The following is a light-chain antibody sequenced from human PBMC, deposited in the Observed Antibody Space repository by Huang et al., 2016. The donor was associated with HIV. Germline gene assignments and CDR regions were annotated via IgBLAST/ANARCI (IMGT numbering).Light chain of an antibody. CDR2: AAS. CDR3: QQYFTSPPLT. V-gene: IGKV1-NL1*01. J-gene: IGKJ4*01. Sequence: DIQMTQSPSSLSASVGDRVTITCRASQGISNSLAWYQQTPGRAPKLLVYAASRLGSGVPSRFSGRGSGTDYTLTISRLQPEDFATYYCQQYFTSPPLTFGGGTKVEIK. CDR1: QGISNS.